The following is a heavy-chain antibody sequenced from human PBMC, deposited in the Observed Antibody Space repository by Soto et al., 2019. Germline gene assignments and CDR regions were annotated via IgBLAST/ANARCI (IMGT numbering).Heavy chain of an antibody. D-gene: IGHD2-2*01. CDR1: GFTFSSYW. CDR3: ARGGSEYIVVVPAAGAFDI. V-gene: IGHV3-7*01. J-gene: IGHJ3*02. Sequence: EVQLVESGGGLVQPGGSLRLSCAASGFTFSSYWMSWVRQAPGKGLEWVANIKQDGSEKYYVDSVKGRFTISRDNAKNSLYLQMNSLRAEDTAVYYCARGGSEYIVVVPAAGAFDIWGQGTMVTVSS. CDR2: IKQDGSEK.